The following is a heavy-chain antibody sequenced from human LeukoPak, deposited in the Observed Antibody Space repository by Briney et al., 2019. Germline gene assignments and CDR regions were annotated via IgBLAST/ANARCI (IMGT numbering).Heavy chain of an antibody. CDR3: ARDGNTVGDAFDI. Sequence: PGGSLRLSCAASGFTFSSYSMTWVRQAPGKGLEWVSSISSSSSYIYYADSVKGRFTISRDNAKNSLYLQMNSLRAEDTAVYYCARDGNTVGDAFDIWGQGTMVTVSS. J-gene: IGHJ3*02. CDR1: GFTFSSYS. V-gene: IGHV3-21*01. CDR2: ISSSSSYI. D-gene: IGHD4-23*01.